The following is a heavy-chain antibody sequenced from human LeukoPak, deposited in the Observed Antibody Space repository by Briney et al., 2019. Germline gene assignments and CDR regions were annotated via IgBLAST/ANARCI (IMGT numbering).Heavy chain of an antibody. Sequence: GGCLRLSCAAPGFPFDSSAMHWVRRAPGKGLEFVSLISGDDRTTYYADSDSVKGRFTISRDNSKNSLYLQMNSLRIEDTALYYCAKDTSRGGYNPCDYWGQGTLVTVST. V-gene: IGHV3-43*02. CDR1: GFPFDSSA. CDR2: ISGDDRTT. J-gene: IGHJ4*02. D-gene: IGHD5-24*01. CDR3: AKDTSRGGYNPCDY.